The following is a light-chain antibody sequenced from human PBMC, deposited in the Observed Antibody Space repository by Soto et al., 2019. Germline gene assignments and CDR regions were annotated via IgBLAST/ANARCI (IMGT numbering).Light chain of an antibody. CDR2: KTS. J-gene: IGKJ2*01. Sequence: DIQVTQSPSTLSAYVGDRVIITCRASQNVNIWLAWYQQRPREAPKLLIYKTSSLESGVPSRFSGSGSGTEFTLTISSLEPDDFGTYFCLQYNSHPYTFGQGTKLELK. V-gene: IGKV1-5*03. CDR3: LQYNSHPYT. CDR1: QNVNIW.